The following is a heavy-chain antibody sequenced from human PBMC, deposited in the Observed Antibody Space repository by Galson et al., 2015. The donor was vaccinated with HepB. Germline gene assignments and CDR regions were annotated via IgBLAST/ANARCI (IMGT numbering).Heavy chain of an antibody. CDR3: AKDLFPRSYYYYYMDV. CDR1: GFTFDDYA. D-gene: IGHD2-21*01. Sequence: SLRLSCAASGFTFDDYAMHWVRQAPGKGLEWVSGISWNSGSIGYADSVKGRFTISRDNAKNSLYLQMNSLRAEDTALYYCAKDLFPRSYYYYYMDVWGKGTTVTVSS. J-gene: IGHJ6*03. CDR2: ISWNSGSI. V-gene: IGHV3-9*01.